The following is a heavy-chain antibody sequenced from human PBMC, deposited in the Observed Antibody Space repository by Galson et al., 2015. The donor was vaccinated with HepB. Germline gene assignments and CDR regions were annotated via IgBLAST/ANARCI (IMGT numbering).Heavy chain of an antibody. Sequence: SLRLSCAASGFNFNSYAMHWVRRAPGKGPEWVAVISYDGRDVYYADSVRGRFTISRDRSQKTLFLQMNNLRLEDTAVYYCASPLISGSYSRDGFFEYWGRGTLVTVSS. CDR1: GFNFNSYA. V-gene: IGHV3-30*04. CDR2: ISYDGRDV. D-gene: IGHD1-26*01. CDR3: ASPLISGSYSRDGFFEY. J-gene: IGHJ4*02.